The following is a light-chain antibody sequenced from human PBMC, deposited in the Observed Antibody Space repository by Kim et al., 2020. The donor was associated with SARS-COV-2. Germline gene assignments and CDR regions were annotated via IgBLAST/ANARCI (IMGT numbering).Light chain of an antibody. J-gene: IGLJ3*02. Sequence: SSELTQDPVVSVALGQTVRITCQGDSLRSYYATWYQQKPRQAPVLVIYGRNNRPSGIPDRFSGSGSGNTASLTISGTQAEDEADFYCQSRDSGGRVMFGGGTKLTVL. CDR1: SLRSYY. V-gene: IGLV3-19*01. CDR2: GRN. CDR3: QSRDSGGRVM.